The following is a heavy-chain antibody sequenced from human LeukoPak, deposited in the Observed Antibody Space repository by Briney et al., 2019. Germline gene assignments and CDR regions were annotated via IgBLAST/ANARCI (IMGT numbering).Heavy chain of an antibody. CDR2: IYYSGST. Sequence: SETLSLTCTVSGGSISSSSYYWGWIRQPPGKGLEWIGSIYYSGSTYYNPSLKSRVTISVDTSKNQFSLKLSSVTAADTAVYYCARDSSGWYDFDYWGQGTLVTVSS. CDR1: GGSISSSSYY. J-gene: IGHJ4*02. D-gene: IGHD6-19*01. V-gene: IGHV4-39*02. CDR3: ARDSSGWYDFDY.